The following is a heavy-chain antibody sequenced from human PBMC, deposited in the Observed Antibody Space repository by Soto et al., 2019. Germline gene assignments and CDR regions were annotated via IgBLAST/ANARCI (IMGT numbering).Heavy chain of an antibody. D-gene: IGHD2-2*02. V-gene: IGHV5-51*01. CDR1: GYSFTSYW. CDR2: IYLGDSNT. CDR3: ARQEYCSSTACYTVDS. J-gene: IGHJ4*02. Sequence: GESLKISCKGSGYSFTSYWISWVRQMPGKGLEWMGIIYLGDSNTRYSPSFQGQVTISADKSISTAYLEWSSLKASDTAIYYCARQEYCSSTACYTVDSWGQGTLVTVSS.